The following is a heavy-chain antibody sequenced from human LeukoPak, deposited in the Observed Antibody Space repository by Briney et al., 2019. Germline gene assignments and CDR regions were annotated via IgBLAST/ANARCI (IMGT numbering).Heavy chain of an antibody. J-gene: IGHJ4*02. D-gene: IGHD3-10*01. CDR2: INHSGST. CDR3: AREARLYYYGSGSLPRDYFDY. CDR1: GGSFSGYY. Sequence: PSETLSLTCAVYGGSFSGYYWSWIRQPPGKGLEWIGEINHSGSTNYNPSLKSRVTISVDTSKNQFSLKLSSVTAADTAVYYCAREARLYYYGSGSLPRDYFDYWGQGTLVTVSS. V-gene: IGHV4-34*01.